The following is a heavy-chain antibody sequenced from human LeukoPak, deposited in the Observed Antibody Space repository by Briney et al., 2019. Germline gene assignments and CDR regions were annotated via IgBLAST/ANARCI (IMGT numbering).Heavy chain of an antibody. CDR3: ATVVGPSIYYFDY. CDR2: IIPILGIA. CDR1: GGTFSSYT. Sequence: SVKVSCTASGGTFSSYTISWVRQAPGQGLEWMGRIIPILGIANYAQKFQGRVTITADKSASTAYMELSSLRSEDTAVYYCATVVGPSIYYFDYWGQGTLVTVSS. D-gene: IGHD2-15*01. V-gene: IGHV1-69*02. J-gene: IGHJ4*02.